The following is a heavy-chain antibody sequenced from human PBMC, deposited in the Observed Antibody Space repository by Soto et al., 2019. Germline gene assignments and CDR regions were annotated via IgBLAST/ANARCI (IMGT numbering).Heavy chain of an antibody. CDR1: GYTFNTYD. CDR3: ARHHGPTTSENWFDP. D-gene: IGHD5-12*01. J-gene: IGHJ5*02. Sequence: ASVKVSCKTSGYTFNTYDISWVRQAPGQGLEWMGWISTYSGDTKYAQKFQGRVTMTTDTSTTTAYLELRSLRSDDTAVYYCARHHGPTTSENWFDPWGQGTLVTVSS. V-gene: IGHV1-18*01. CDR2: ISTYSGDT.